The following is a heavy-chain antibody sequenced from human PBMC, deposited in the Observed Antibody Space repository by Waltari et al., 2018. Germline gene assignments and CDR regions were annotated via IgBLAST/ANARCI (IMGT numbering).Heavy chain of an antibody. D-gene: IGHD3-22*01. CDR2: VFRNRDK. CDR3: VRPMYDSSDQGLAFDL. CDR1: GFTIKSGYY. J-gene: IGHJ3*01. V-gene: IGHV4-38-2*01. Sequence: QVQLQESGPGLARTSETLSLSCAVSGFTIKSGYYWAWVLQPPGKGLDGIASVFRNRDKYYNPSLQSRVTISMDTSKIQLSRKLTSVTAADTALYYCVRPMYDSSDQGLAFDLWGQGTMVTVSS.